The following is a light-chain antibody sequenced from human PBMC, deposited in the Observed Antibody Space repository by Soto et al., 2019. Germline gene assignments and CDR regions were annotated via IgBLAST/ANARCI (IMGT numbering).Light chain of an antibody. CDR2: DAS. V-gene: IGKV3-11*01. J-gene: IGKJ1*01. CDR1: QSVSSY. CDR3: HQRSNWPRT. Sequence: EIVLTQSPATLSLSPGERATLSCRASQSVSSYLAWYQQKPGQAPRLLIYDASNRATGIPARFSGSGSGTDFTLTISSLEPEDFAVYYCHQRSNWPRTFGQGTKWKSN.